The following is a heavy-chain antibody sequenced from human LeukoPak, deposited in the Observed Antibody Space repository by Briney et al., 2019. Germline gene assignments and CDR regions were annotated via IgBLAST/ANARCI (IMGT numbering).Heavy chain of an antibody. V-gene: IGHV3-30*04. CDR2: ISYDGSNK. CDR3: ARPYYYDSSGYYLDF. Sequence: GGSLRLSCAASGFAFISYSMHWVRQAPGNGLEWVAVISYDGSNKYYADSVRGRLTISRDNSKNTLYLQMNSLRAEDTAVYYCARPYYYDSSGYYLDFWGQGTLVTVSS. D-gene: IGHD3-22*01. CDR1: GFAFISYS. J-gene: IGHJ4*02.